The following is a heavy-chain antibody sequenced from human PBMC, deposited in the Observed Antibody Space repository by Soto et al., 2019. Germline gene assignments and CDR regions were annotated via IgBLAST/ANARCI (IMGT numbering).Heavy chain of an antibody. Sequence: SETLSLTCTVSGGSISSGDYYWSWIRQPPGKGLEWIGYIYYSGSTYYNPSLKSRVTISVDTSKNQFSLKLSSVTAADTAVYYCARQHGYSGLSRFDPWGQGTLVTV. CDR1: GGSISSGDYY. CDR3: ARQHGYSGLSRFDP. V-gene: IGHV4-30-4*01. D-gene: IGHD5-12*01. CDR2: IYYSGST. J-gene: IGHJ5*02.